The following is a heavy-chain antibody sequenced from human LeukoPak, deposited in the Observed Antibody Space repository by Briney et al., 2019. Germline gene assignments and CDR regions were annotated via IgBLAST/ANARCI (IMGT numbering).Heavy chain of an antibody. V-gene: IGHV3-23*01. J-gene: IGHJ4*02. CDR1: GFTFSSYG. Sequence: GGSLRLSCAASGFTFSSYGMSWVRQAPGKGLEWVSAISGSGGSTYYADSMKGRFTISRDNSKNTLYLQMNSLRAEDTAVYYCARESVAGPFDYWGQGTLVTVSS. CDR2: ISGSGGST. D-gene: IGHD6-19*01. CDR3: ARESVAGPFDY.